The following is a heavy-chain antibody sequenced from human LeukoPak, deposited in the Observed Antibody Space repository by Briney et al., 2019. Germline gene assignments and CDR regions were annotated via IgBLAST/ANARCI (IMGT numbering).Heavy chain of an antibody. V-gene: IGHV3-48*03. D-gene: IGHD2/OR15-2a*01. CDR3: ARGVKVAGTTWWFDP. J-gene: IGHJ5*02. CDR2: IDSSGSSI. Sequence: GASLRLSCAASGFTFSTYEMNWVRQAPGMGLEWVSYIDSSGSSIYYADSVKGRFTISRDNARNSLYLQMNSLRVEDTAVYYCARGVKVAGTTWWFDPWGQGTLVTVSS. CDR1: GFTFSTYE.